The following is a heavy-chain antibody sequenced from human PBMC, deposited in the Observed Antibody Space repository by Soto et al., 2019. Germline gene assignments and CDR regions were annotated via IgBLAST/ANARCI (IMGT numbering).Heavy chain of an antibody. J-gene: IGHJ5*02. CDR1: GCYISSSNW. D-gene: IGHD3-10*01. V-gene: IGHV4-4*02. CDR2: INHSGST. Sequence: SETLSLTCAVSGCYISSSNWWSWVRQPPGKGLEWIGEINHSGSTNYNPSLKSRVTISVDRSKNQFSLKLTSVTAADTAVYYCARVPGPWGQGTLVTVSS. CDR3: ARVPGP.